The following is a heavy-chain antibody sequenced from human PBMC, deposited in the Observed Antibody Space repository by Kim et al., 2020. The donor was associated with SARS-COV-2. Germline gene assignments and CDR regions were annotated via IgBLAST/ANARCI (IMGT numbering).Heavy chain of an antibody. J-gene: IGHJ6*01. CDR1: GFTFGSYE. CDR3: ARKSLVTSRYVYNGMDV. Sequence: GGSLRLSCVASGFTFGSYEMTWVRQAPGKGLEYISFINDIGTATDYADSVKGRFTVSRDNARNSLFLQMNSLRAEDTAVYYCARKSLVTSRYVYNGMDV. CDR2: INDIGTAT. V-gene: IGHV3-48*03. D-gene: IGHD3-16*01.